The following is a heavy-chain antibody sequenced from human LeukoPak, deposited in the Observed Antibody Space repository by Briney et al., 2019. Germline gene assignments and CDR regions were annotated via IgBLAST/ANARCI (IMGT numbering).Heavy chain of an antibody. Sequence: PSETLSLTCAVYGGSFSGYYWSWIRQPPGKGLEWIGEINHSGSTNYNPSLKSRVTISVDTSKNQFSLKLSSVTAADTAVYYCARIVAATLAAFDPWGQGTLVTVSS. CDR1: GGSFSGYY. CDR2: INHSGST. V-gene: IGHV4-34*01. J-gene: IGHJ5*02. D-gene: IGHD2-15*01. CDR3: ARIVAATLAAFDP.